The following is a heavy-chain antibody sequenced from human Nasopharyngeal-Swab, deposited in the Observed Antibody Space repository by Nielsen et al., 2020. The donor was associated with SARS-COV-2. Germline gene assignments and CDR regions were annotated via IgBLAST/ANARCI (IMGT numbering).Heavy chain of an antibody. CDR1: GGSISGDNW. V-gene: IGHV4-4*02. J-gene: IGHJ4*02. Sequence: SETLSLTCAVSGGSISGDNWWSWVRQPPGKGLEWIADISHTGRTTYNWSLRSRLTLSVDKSLNQFSLRLTSVTAADTAFYYCARERGGVGYRYFDYWGQGALVIVSS. CDR2: ISHTGRT. D-gene: IGHD2-21*02. CDR3: ARERGGVGYRYFDY.